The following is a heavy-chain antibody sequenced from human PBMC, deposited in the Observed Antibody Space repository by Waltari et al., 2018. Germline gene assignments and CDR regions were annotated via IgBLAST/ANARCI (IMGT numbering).Heavy chain of an antibody. V-gene: IGHV5-51*03. Sequence: EVQLVQSGAEVKKPGESLKISCKGSGYSFTSYWIGWVRQMPGKGLEWIGSIYYSGSTYYNPSLKSRVTISVDTSKNQFSLKLSSVTAADTAVYYCARDWDTAMTYFDYWGQGTLVTVSS. D-gene: IGHD5-18*01. CDR3: ARDWDTAMTYFDY. CDR2: IYYSGST. J-gene: IGHJ4*02. CDR1: GYSFTSYW.